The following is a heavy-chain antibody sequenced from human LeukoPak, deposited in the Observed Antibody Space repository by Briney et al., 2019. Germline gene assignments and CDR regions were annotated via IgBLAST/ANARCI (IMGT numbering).Heavy chain of an antibody. Sequence: PGGSLRLSCAASGFTFSSYGMHWVRQAPGKGLEWVAVISYDGSNKYYADSVKGRFTISRDNSKNTLYLQMNSLRAEDTAVYYCAKVPISLGPAAGLFDYWGQGTLVTVSS. CDR2: ISYDGSNK. V-gene: IGHV3-30*19. CDR3: AKVPISLGPAAGLFDY. CDR1: GFTFSSYG. D-gene: IGHD2-2*01. J-gene: IGHJ4*02.